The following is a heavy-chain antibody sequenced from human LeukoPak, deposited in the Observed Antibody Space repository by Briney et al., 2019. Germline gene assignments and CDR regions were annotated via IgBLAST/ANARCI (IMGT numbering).Heavy chain of an antibody. D-gene: IGHD4-17*01. V-gene: IGHV4-39*01. CDR2: IYYSGST. J-gene: IGHJ6*03. CDR3: ARRRTTHYYYYYMDV. Sequence: TSETLSLTCTVSGGSISSSSYYWGWIRQPPGKGPEWIGSIYYSGSTYYNPSLKSRVTISVDTSKNQFSLKLSSVTAADTAVYYCARRRTTHYYYYYMDVWGKGTTVTVSS. CDR1: GGSISSSSYY.